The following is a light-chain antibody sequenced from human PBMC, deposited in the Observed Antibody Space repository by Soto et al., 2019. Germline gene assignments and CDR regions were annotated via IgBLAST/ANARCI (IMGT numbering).Light chain of an antibody. Sequence: DIVMTQSPLSLPVTPGESASISCRSSQSLLHTNGYNYLDWYLQKPGQSPQLLIYLGSTRASGVPDRFSGSGSGTDFTLKISRVEAEDVGVYYCMQPLQTPWTFGQGTKVDIK. CDR1: QSLLHTNGYNY. V-gene: IGKV2-28*01. J-gene: IGKJ1*01. CDR3: MQPLQTPWT. CDR2: LGS.